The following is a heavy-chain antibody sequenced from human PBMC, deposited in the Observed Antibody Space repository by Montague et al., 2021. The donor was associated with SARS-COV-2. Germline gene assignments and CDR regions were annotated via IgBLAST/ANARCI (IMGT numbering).Heavy chain of an antibody. CDR3: ARAKGNYYGSGGYYYYYYYGMDV. Sequence: SETLSLTCTVSGGSISSYYWSWIRQPPGKGLEWIGYIYYSGSTNYNPSLKSRVTISVDTSKNQFSLKLSSVTAADTAVYYCARAKGNYYGSGGYYYYYYYGMDVWGQGTTVTVSS. CDR1: GGSISSYY. V-gene: IGHV4-59*01. J-gene: IGHJ6*02. D-gene: IGHD3-10*01. CDR2: IYYSGST.